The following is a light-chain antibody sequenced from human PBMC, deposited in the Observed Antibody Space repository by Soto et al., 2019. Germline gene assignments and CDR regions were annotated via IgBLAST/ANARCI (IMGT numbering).Light chain of an antibody. J-gene: IGLJ1*01. Sequence: QSALTQPASVSGSLGQSITISCTGTSSNVGGYNFVSWYQQHPGKAPKLLIYEVTNRPSGVSDRFSGSKSGNTASLTISGLQAEDEADYYCSSYTTSTTIYVFGTGTKLTVL. CDR2: EVT. CDR3: SSYTTSTTIYV. CDR1: SSNVGGYNF. V-gene: IGLV2-14*01.